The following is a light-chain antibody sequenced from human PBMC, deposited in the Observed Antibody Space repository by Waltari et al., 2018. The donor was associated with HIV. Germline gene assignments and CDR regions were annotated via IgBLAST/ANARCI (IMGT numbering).Light chain of an antibody. CDR1: QSVRSN. CDR3: QQYNNWPPYT. Sequence: EIVITQSPATLSVSPGERATLSCRASQSVRSNLAWYQQKPGQAPRLLIYGASSRATGIPARFSGSGSGTEFTLTISSLQSEDFAVYYCQQYNNWPPYTFGQGTKLEI. V-gene: IGKV3-15*01. J-gene: IGKJ2*01. CDR2: GAS.